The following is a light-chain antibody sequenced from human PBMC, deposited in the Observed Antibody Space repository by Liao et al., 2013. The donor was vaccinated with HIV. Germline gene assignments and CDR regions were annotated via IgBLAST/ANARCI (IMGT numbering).Light chain of an antibody. J-gene: IGLJ3*02. CDR3: QVWDSSSDHHWV. Sequence: SYVLNQTPSVSEAPGKTARITCWGNNIESKSVHWYQQKPGQAPVLVIYDDSDRPSGIPERFSGSNSGNTATLTISRVEAGDEADYYCQVWDSSSDHHWVFGGGTKLTVL. CDR1: NIESKS. V-gene: IGLV3-21*04. CDR2: DDS.